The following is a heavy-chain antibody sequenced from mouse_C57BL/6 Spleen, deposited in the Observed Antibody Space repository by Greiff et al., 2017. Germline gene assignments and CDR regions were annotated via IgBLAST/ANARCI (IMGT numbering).Heavy chain of an antibody. CDR1: GYAFTNYL. V-gene: IGHV1-54*01. J-gene: IGHJ2*01. D-gene: IGHD2-4*01. Sequence: VQLQESAAELVRPGTSVKVSCKASGYAFTNYLIEWVKQRPGQGLEWIGVINPGSGGTNYNEKFKGKATLTADKSSSTAYMQLSSLTSEDSAVYFCARSVYDYDGPYYFDYWGQGTTLTVSS. CDR3: ARSVYDYDGPYYFDY. CDR2: INPGSGGT.